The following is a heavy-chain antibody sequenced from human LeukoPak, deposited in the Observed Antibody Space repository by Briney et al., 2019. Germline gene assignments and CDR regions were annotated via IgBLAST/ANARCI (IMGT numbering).Heavy chain of an antibody. Sequence: SGGSLRLSCSASGFTFSVSYMSWLRQAPGKGLEWISYISSSGSTIYYADSVKGRFTISRDNAKNSLYLQMNRLRAEDTAVYYCARDWIGDGYNYYHYFDYWGQGTLVTVSS. CDR2: ISSSGSTI. CDR3: ARDWIGDGYNYYHYFDY. D-gene: IGHD5-24*01. J-gene: IGHJ4*02. V-gene: IGHV3-11*01. CDR1: GFTFSVSY.